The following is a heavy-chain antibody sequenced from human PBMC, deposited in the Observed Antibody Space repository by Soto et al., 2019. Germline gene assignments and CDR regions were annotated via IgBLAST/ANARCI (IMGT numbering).Heavy chain of an antibody. V-gene: IGHV4-59*01. J-gene: IGHJ4*02. Sequence: SETLSLTCNVSGGSISSKYWNWIRQPPGKGLEWIGYIYYSGSTTYNPSLKSRVTISVDTSKNQFSLKLSSVTAADTAVYYCARDPGITGTTDYFDNWGQGTLVTVSS. CDR1: GGSISSKY. CDR3: ARDPGITGTTDYFDN. CDR2: IYYSGST. D-gene: IGHD1-7*01.